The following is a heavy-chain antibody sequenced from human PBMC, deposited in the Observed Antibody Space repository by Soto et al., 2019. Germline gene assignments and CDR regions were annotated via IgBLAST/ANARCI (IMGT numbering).Heavy chain of an antibody. CDR3: ARQRFGSFSGSYVFDL. V-gene: IGHV3-21*01. CDR1: GFSFEIYH. CDR2: ISSNSDSI. J-gene: IGHJ5*02. D-gene: IGHD3-16*01. Sequence: EMQLVESGGGLVKPGGSLRLSCEASGFSFEIYHMNWVRQAPGKGLEWVSSISSNSDSIFYGDSVKGRFIISRDNAKNALFLQMNNLSGDDTAVYYCARQRFGSFSGSYVFDLWGQGTPVTVYS.